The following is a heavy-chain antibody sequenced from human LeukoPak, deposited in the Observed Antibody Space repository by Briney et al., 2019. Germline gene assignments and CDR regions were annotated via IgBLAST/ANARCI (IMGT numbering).Heavy chain of an antibody. CDR3: ARDQGGDAFDI. CDR1: GVSISSSNSY. Sequence: SETLSLTCTVSGVSISSSNSYWGWIRQPPGKGLEWIGSIYYSGNTYYNASLKSQVSISIDTSKNQFSLKLSSVTAADTAVYYCARDQGGDAFDIWGQGTMVTVSS. V-gene: IGHV4-39*02. D-gene: IGHD3-16*01. CDR2: IYYSGNT. J-gene: IGHJ3*02.